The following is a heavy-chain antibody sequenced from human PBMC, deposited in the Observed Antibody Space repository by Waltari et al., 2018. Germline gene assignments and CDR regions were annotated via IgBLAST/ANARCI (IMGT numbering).Heavy chain of an antibody. CDR1: GGSISNGDYY. CDR2: IYYVGTT. J-gene: IGHJ4*02. Sequence: QVQLQESGPGLVRPSQTLSLTCTVSGGSISNGDYYWSWIRQSPGKGLEWIGYIYYVGTTYYNPSLESRLSMSVDTSRNQFSLKLSSVTAADTAVYYCARARGFGVAHFDYWGQGTLVAVSS. D-gene: IGHD3-3*01. CDR3: ARARGFGVAHFDY. V-gene: IGHV4-30-4*01.